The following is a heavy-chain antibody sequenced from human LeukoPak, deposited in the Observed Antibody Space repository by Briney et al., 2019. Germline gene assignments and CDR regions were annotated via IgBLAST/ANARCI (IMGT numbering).Heavy chain of an antibody. CDR3: ARFQGDYGRDMGAFDI. V-gene: IGHV3-21*01. Sequence: GGSLRLSCAASGFTFSSYSMNWVRQAPGKGLEWVSSISSSSSYIYYADSVKGRFTISRDNAKNSLYLQMNSLRAEDTAVYYCARFQGDYGRDMGAFDIWGQGTMVTVPS. J-gene: IGHJ3*02. D-gene: IGHD4-17*01. CDR2: ISSSSSYI. CDR1: GFTFSSYS.